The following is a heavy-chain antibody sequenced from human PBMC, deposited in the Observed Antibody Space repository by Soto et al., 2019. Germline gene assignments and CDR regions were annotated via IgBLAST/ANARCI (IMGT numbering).Heavy chain of an antibody. CDR1: GGSISSVGHY. Sequence: LSETLSLTCSVSGGSISSVGHYWTWIRQQPGKGLEWIGYIYYSGSTDYNPSLKSRVTISVDRSKNQFSLNLSSVTAADTAIYYCARESGGYDSSTRYGLDVWGQGTTVTVSS. V-gene: IGHV4-31*03. CDR2: IYYSGST. CDR3: ARESGGYDSSTRYGLDV. D-gene: IGHD6-25*01. J-gene: IGHJ6*02.